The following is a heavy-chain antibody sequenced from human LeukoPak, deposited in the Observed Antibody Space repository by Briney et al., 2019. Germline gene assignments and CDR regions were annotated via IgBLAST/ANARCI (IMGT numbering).Heavy chain of an antibody. Sequence: PGRSLRLSCAASGFTFDDYAMHWVRQAPGKGLEWVSGISWNSGSIGYADSVKGRFTISRDNAKNSLYLQMNSLRAEDTALYYCAKDAPGYCSGGSCYSAGYFDLWGRGTLVTVSS. V-gene: IGHV3-9*01. CDR2: ISWNSGSI. D-gene: IGHD2-15*01. J-gene: IGHJ2*01. CDR3: AKDAPGYCSGGSCYSAGYFDL. CDR1: GFTFDDYA.